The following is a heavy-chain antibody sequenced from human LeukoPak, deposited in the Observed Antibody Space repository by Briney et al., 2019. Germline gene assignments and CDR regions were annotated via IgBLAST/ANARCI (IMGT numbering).Heavy chain of an antibody. CDR3: ARDRRRIAAAGTEVEDAFDI. CDR1: GFTFSSYW. Sequence: GGSLRLSCAASGFTFSSYWMSWVRQAPGKGLEWVANIRQDGSEKYYVDSVKGRFTISRDNAKNSLYLQMNSLRAEDTAAYYCARDRRRIAAAGTEVEDAFDIWGQGTMVTVSS. V-gene: IGHV3-7*01. J-gene: IGHJ3*02. D-gene: IGHD6-13*01. CDR2: IRQDGSEK.